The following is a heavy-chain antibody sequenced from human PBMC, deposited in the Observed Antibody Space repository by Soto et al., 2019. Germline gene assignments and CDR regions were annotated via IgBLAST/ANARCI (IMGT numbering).Heavy chain of an antibody. CDR1: GYTFTSYY. Sequence: ASVKVSCKASGYTFTSYYMHWVRQAPGQGLEWMGIINPSGGSTSYAQKFQGRVTMTGDTSTSTVYMELSSLRSEDTAVYYCARESRYYDSSGYYYLDYWGQGTLVTVSS. CDR3: ARESRYYDSSGYYYLDY. D-gene: IGHD3-22*01. J-gene: IGHJ4*02. CDR2: INPSGGST. V-gene: IGHV1-46*01.